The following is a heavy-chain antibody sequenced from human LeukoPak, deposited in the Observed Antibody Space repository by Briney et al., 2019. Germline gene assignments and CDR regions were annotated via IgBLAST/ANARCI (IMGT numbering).Heavy chain of an antibody. CDR1: GGSFSGYY. CDR3: ARDLGYYYDSSGYFPLV. D-gene: IGHD3-22*01. J-gene: IGHJ4*02. Sequence: KPSETLSLTCAVYGGSFSGYYWSWIRQPPGKGLEWIGEINHSGSTNYNPSLKSRVTISVDTSKNQFSLKINSVTAADTAVYYCARDLGYYYDSSGYFPLVWGQGTLVTVSS. V-gene: IGHV4-34*01. CDR2: INHSGST.